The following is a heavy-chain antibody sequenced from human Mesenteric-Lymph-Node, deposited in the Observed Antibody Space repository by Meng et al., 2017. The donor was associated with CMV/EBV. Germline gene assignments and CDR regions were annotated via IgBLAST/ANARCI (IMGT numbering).Heavy chain of an antibody. CDR1: GGSISDSNW. V-gene: IGHV4-4*02. CDR3: VRGPGITIFGLWR. Sequence: GSLRLSCAVSGGSISDSNWWNWVRQPPGKGLEWIGEIYHSGSTHHNPSLKSRVTISVDKSKNQFSLELRSVTAADTAVYYCVRGPGITIFGLWRWGQGTLVTVSS. CDR2: IYHSGST. D-gene: IGHD3-3*01. J-gene: IGHJ4*02.